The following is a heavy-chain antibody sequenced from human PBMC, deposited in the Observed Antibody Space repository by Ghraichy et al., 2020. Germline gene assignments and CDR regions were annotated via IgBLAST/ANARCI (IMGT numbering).Heavy chain of an antibody. J-gene: IGHJ1*01. CDR3: ARDFQH. CDR1: GGSFSSYY. CDR2: ITHSGGT. Sequence: SETLSLTCAVYGGSFSSYYWSWVRQPLGKGLEWIGEITHSGGTNYNPSLKSRVTISVDTSKNQFSLNMNSVTAADTAVYYCARDFQHWGQGTLVTVSS. V-gene: IGHV4-34*01.